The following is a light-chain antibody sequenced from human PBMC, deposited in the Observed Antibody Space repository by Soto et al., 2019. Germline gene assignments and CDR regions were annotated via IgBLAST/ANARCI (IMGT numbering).Light chain of an antibody. CDR1: SSDIGAYNF. CDR2: DVD. V-gene: IGLV2-11*01. J-gene: IGLJ2*01. CDR3: CSDAGSDTFLV. Sequence: QSVLTQPRSVSGSPGQSVTISCTGTSSDIGAYNFVSWYQQHPGKAPKFIIYDVDKRPSGVPDRFYGSNSGNTASLTISGLQAEDEADYFCCSDAGSDTFLVFGVGTKLTVL.